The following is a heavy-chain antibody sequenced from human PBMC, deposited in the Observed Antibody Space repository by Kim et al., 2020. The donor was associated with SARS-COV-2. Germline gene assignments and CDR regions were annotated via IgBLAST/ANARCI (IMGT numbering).Heavy chain of an antibody. D-gene: IGHD3-10*02. Sequence: SVKVSCKASGGTFINYVITWVRHVPGQGLEWLGGIIPFFGTTYSAQKFRSRLTITADDSTRTAHMELSRLRSEDTAIDYCASCTGGRPNDVKWFDPWGQ. CDR3: ASCTGGRPNDVKWFDP. V-gene: IGHV1-69*13. CDR1: GGTFINYV. CDR2: IIPFFGTT. J-gene: IGHJ5*02.